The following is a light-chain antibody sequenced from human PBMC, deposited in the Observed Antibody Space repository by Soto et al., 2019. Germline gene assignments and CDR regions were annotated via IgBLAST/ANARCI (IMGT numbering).Light chain of an antibody. CDR3: CSYAGSSTWDVV. CDR2: EGT. Sequence: QSALTQPASVSGSPGQSITISCTGTSSDVGSSNLVSWYHQHPGKAPKLMIYEGTKRPSGVSNRFSGSKSGNTASLTISGLQADDEADYYCCSYAGSSTWDVVFGGGTKLTVL. V-gene: IGLV2-23*01. CDR1: SSDVGSSNL. J-gene: IGLJ2*01.